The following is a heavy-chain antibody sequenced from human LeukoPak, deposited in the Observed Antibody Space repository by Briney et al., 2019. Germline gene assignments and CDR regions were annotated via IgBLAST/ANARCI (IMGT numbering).Heavy chain of an antibody. CDR3: AKLREWELPDLFDY. Sequence: GGSLRLSCAASGFTFSSYSMNWVRQAPGKGLEWVSSISSSSSYIYYADSVKGRFTISRDNAKNSLYLQMNSLRAEDTAVYYCAKLREWELPDLFDYWGQGTLVTVSS. J-gene: IGHJ4*02. CDR1: GFTFSSYS. V-gene: IGHV3-21*01. CDR2: ISSSSSYI. D-gene: IGHD1-26*01.